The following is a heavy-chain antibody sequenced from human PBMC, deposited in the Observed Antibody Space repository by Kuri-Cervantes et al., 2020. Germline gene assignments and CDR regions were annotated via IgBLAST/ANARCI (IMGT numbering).Heavy chain of an antibody. J-gene: IGHJ4*02. Sequence: GESLKISCAASGFTFSSYDMHWVRQATGKGLEWVSAIGTAGDTYYPGSVKGRFTISRDNAKNSLYLQMNSLRDEDTAVYYCARAHYSGSYYGFDYWGQGTLVTVSS. CDR3: ARAHYSGSYYGFDY. V-gene: IGHV3-13*01. CDR1: GFTFSSYD. CDR2: IGTAGDT. D-gene: IGHD1-26*01.